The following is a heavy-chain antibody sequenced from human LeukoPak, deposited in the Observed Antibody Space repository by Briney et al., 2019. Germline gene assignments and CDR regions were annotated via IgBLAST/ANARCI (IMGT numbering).Heavy chain of an antibody. Sequence: SETLSLTCTVSGGSISSGDYYWSWIRQPPGKGLEWIGYIYYSGSTYYNPSLKSRVTISVDTSKNQFSLKLSSVTAADTAVYYCARSGDRSGYYYSGYYGMDVWGQGTTVTVSS. CDR3: ARSGDRSGYYYSGYYGMDV. J-gene: IGHJ6*02. CDR2: IYYSGST. CDR1: GGSISSGDYY. V-gene: IGHV4-30-4*01. D-gene: IGHD3-22*01.